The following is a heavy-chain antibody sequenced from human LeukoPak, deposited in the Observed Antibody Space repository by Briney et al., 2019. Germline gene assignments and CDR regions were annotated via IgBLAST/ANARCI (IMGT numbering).Heavy chain of an antibody. CDR2: ISSSGSTI. CDR3: ARDAPYSSGWRGFDY. Sequence: GGSLRLSCAASGFTFTNYWMNWVRQAPGKGLEWVSYISSSGSTIYYTDSVKGRFTISRDNAKNSLYLQMNSLRAEDTAVYYCARDAPYSSGWRGFDYWGQGTLVTVSS. D-gene: IGHD6-19*01. CDR1: GFTFTNYW. J-gene: IGHJ4*02. V-gene: IGHV3-48*04.